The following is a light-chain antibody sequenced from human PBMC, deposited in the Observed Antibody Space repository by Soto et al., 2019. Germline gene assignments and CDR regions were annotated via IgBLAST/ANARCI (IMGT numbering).Light chain of an antibody. V-gene: IGKV1-39*01. CDR2: AAS. CDR1: QGISTY. Sequence: DIHIAQSPSSLSACVGDRVTITCRASQGISTYLNWSQQKPGKAPNLLVYAASSLQSGVPSRFSGSGSGTDFTLTISSLQPEDFATYYCQQGYNTPWTFGLGTKVDI. CDR3: QQGYNTPWT. J-gene: IGKJ1*01.